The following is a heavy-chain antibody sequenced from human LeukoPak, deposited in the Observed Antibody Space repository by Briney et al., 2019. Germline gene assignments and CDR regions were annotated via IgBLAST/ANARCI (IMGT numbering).Heavy chain of an antibody. J-gene: IGHJ4*02. D-gene: IGHD3-3*01. Sequence: PSETLSLTCAVSGDSISTYYWSWTRQPPGKRLEWIGYIYFSGTTNYNPSLKSRVTISVDTSKNQFSLRLSSVTAADTAVYYCARHGPLYDIWSAQFYFDYWGQGTLVTVSS. CDR3: ARHGPLYDIWSAQFYFDY. V-gene: IGHV4-59*08. CDR2: IYFSGTT. CDR1: GDSISTYY.